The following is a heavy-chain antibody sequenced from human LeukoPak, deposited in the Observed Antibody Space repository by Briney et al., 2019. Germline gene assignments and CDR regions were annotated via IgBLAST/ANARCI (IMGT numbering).Heavy chain of an antibody. Sequence: GGSLRLSCTASGFTFGDYAISWARHAPGQGLEWLGFIRSKVYGETTVYAASVKGRFTVSRDDSNNLAYLEMNSLQTEDTAMYYCTRLVPYLDYWGQGTLVTVSS. D-gene: IGHD2-2*01. CDR1: GFTFGDYA. J-gene: IGHJ4*02. CDR2: IRSKVYGETT. V-gene: IGHV3-49*04. CDR3: TRLVPYLDY.